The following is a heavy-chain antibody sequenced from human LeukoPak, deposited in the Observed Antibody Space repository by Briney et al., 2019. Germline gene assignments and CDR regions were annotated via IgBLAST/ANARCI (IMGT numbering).Heavy chain of an antibody. J-gene: IGHJ4*02. CDR2: IIPIFGTA. D-gene: IGHD3-9*01. V-gene: IGHV1-69*06. Sequence: SVQVSCKASGGTFSSYAISWVRQATGQGLEWMGGIIPIFGTANYAQKFQGRVTITADKSTSTAYMELSSLRSEDTAVYYCARAGDILTGYYYWGQGTLVTVSS. CDR1: GGTFSSYA. CDR3: ARAGDILTGYYY.